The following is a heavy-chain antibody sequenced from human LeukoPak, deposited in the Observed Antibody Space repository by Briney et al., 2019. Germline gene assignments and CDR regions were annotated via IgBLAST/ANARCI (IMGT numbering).Heavy chain of an antibody. CDR3: ARDEAEMGQDY. CDR1: GYTFTSYY. V-gene: IGHV1-46*01. D-gene: IGHD5-24*01. J-gene: IGHJ4*02. Sequence: ASVKVSCKASGYTFTSYYMHWVRQAPGQGLEWMGIINPSGGSTSYAQKFQGRVTMTRDTSTSTVYMELSSLRSEDTAVYYRARDEAEMGQDYWGQGTLVTVSS. CDR2: INPSGGST.